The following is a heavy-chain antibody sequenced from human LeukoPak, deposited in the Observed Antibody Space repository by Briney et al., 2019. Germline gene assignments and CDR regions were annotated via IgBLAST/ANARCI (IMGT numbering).Heavy chain of an antibody. CDR1: GFTFSDYW. J-gene: IGHJ3*02. CDR3: ARVSGSRNYYFGAFDI. Sequence: GGSLRLSCAASGFTFSDYWMHWVRQAPGKGLEWVSRIYSDESSTYYADSVKGRFTISRDNAKNTLYLQMNSLRAEDTAMYYCARVSGSRNYYFGAFDIWGQGTMVTVSS. V-gene: IGHV3-74*01. D-gene: IGHD3-10*01. CDR2: IYSDESST.